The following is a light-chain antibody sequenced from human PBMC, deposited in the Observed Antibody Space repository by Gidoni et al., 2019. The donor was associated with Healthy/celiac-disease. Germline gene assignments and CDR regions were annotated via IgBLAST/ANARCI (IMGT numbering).Light chain of an antibody. CDR2: AAS. V-gene: IGKV1-39*01. Sequence: DIQMTQSPSSLSASVGDRVTITCRASQSISSYLNWYQQKPGKAPKLLIYAASSLQSGVPSRFSSSGSGTDFTLTISSLQPEDFATYYCQQSYSTPLTFXPXTKVDIK. J-gene: IGKJ3*01. CDR1: QSISSY. CDR3: QQSYSTPLT.